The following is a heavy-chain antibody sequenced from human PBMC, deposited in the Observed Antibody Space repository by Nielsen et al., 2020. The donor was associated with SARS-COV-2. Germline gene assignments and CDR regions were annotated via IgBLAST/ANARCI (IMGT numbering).Heavy chain of an antibody. CDR2: IKQDGSEK. CDR3: ARWFGEDVGVDY. V-gene: IGHV3-7*05. J-gene: IGHJ4*02. CDR1: GFTFSRFW. D-gene: IGHD3-10*01. Sequence: GESLKISCAASGFTFSRFWMTWVRRAPGKGLEWVANIKQDGSEKYYVDSVKGRFTISRDNAKNSLYLQMNNLRADDTAVFYCARWFGEDVGVDYWGQGTLVTVSS.